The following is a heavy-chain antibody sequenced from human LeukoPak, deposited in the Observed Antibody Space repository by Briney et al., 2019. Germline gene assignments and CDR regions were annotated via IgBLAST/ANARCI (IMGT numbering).Heavy chain of an antibody. V-gene: IGHV3-21*01. CDR2: ISGSSDYI. J-gene: IGHJ4*02. D-gene: IGHD2-2*01. CDR1: GFTFSTYS. Sequence: GGSLRLFCAASGFTFSTYSMNWVRQAPGKGLEWVSAISGSSDYIYYADSVKGRFTISRDNAKNSLFLQMNSLRAEDTAVYYCARAPTVLVGYCSSASCQADYWGQGALVTVSS. CDR3: ARAPTVLVGYCSSASCQADY.